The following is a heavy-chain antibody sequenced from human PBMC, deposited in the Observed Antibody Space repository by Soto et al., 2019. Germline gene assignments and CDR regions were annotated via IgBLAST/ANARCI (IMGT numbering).Heavy chain of an antibody. V-gene: IGHV1-8*01. CDR1: GYTFTSYD. CDR2: MNPNSGNT. J-gene: IGHJ6*03. CDR3: ARGVRDYDFWSGLAGGHYYYYMDV. D-gene: IGHD3-3*01. Sequence: GASVKVSCKASGYTFTSYDINWVRQATGQGLEWMGWMNPNSGNTGYAQKFQGRVTMTRNTSISTAYMELSSLRSEDTAVYYCARGVRDYDFWSGLAGGHYYYYMDVWGKGTTVTVSS.